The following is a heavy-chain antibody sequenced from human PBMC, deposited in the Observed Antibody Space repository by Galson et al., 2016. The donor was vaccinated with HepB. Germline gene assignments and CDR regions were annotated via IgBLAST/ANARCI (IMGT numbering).Heavy chain of an antibody. CDR3: ARTYLYGDSPAWFDY. Sequence: QSGAEVKRPGEPLRISCKASGYSFATYWLGWVRQLPGRGLEWMGIIYPADSDTRYSPSFLGQVSMSVDKSIDTAYLQWRSLKASDTAIYYCARTYLYGDSPAWFDYWGPGTLVTVSS. CDR2: IYPADSDT. V-gene: IGHV5-51*01. D-gene: IGHD4-17*01. CDR1: GYSFATYW. J-gene: IGHJ5*01.